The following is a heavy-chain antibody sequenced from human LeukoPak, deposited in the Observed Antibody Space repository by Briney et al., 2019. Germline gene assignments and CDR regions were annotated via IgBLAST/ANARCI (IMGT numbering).Heavy chain of an antibody. CDR1: GFTFSTYR. D-gene: IGHD2-2*01. CDR2: LSSSSDYI. CDR3: AREGRCAGTTCHFDF. V-gene: IGHV3-21*01. J-gene: IGHJ4*02. Sequence: PGGSLRLSCAASGFTFSTYRVTWVRQAPGKGLEWVLSLSSSSDYIYYADSVKGRFTISRDNAKNSLYLQMNSLRAADTAVYYCAREGRCAGTTCHFDFWGQGTLVTVSS.